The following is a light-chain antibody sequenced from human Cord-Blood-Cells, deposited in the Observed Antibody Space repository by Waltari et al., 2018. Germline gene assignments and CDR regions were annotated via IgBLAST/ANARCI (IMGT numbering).Light chain of an antibody. Sequence: QSALTQPASVSGSPGQSITNSCTGTSSDVGGYNYVSWYQQHPGKAPKLMIYDVSNRPSGVSNRFSGSKSGHTASLTISGLQAEDEADYYCSSYTSSSTLVFGTGTKVTVL. J-gene: IGLJ1*01. CDR3: SSYTSSSTLV. CDR1: SSDVGGYNY. V-gene: IGLV2-14*01. CDR2: DVS.